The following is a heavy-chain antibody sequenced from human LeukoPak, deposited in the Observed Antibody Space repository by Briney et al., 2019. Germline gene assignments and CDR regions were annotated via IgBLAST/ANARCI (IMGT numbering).Heavy chain of an antibody. J-gene: IGHJ4*02. D-gene: IGHD5-18*01. Sequence: SVKVSCKASGGTFSSYAISWLRQAPGQGLEWMGGIIPIFGTANNAQKFQGRVTLTTDESTSTAYMELSSLRSEDTAVYYCARGQGYNYAPFDYWGQGTLVTVSS. CDR1: GGTFSSYA. CDR2: IIPIFGTA. V-gene: IGHV1-69*05. CDR3: ARGQGYNYAPFDY.